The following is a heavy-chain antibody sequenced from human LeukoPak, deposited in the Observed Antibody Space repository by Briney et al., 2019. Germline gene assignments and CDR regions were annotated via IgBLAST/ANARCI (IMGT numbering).Heavy chain of an antibody. CDR2: IHNSGTT. D-gene: IGHD3-10*01. Sequence: SETLSLTCAVSGGPFSGYFWSWIRQSSGRGLEWIGEIHNSGTTNYNPSLNSRVTISEDTSKNQFYLNPSSVTAADTAVYYCARRYYYNLGSFPFDFWGQGTLVTVSS. J-gene: IGHJ4*02. CDR3: ARRYYYNLGSFPFDF. V-gene: IGHV4-34*01. CDR1: GGPFSGYF.